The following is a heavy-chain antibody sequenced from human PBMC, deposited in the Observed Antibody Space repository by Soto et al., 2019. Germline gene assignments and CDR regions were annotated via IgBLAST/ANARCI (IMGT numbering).Heavy chain of an antibody. CDR1: GGSFSGYY. D-gene: IGHD1-1*01. J-gene: IGHJ6*03. Sequence: PSETLSLTCAVYGGSFSGYYWSWIRQPPGKGLEWIGEINHSGSTNYNPSLKSRVTISVDTSKNQFSLKLSSVTAADTAVYYCAREGLNSYYYYYMDVWGKGTTVTVSS. CDR2: INHSGST. CDR3: AREGLNSYYYYYMDV. V-gene: IGHV4-34*01.